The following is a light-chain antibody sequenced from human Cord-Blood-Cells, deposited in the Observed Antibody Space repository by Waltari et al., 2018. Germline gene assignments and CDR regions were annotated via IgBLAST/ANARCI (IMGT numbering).Light chain of an antibody. CDR1: SSDVGGYNY. J-gene: IGLJ1*01. V-gene: IGLV2-11*01. CDR2: DVS. Sequence: QSALTQPRSVSGSPGQSVTISCTGTSSDVGGYNYVSWYQQHPGKAPKLLIYDVSKRPSGVPGRFSGSKSGNTASLTISGLQAEDEADYYCCSYAGSYVYVVGTGTKVTVL. CDR3: CSYAGSYVYV.